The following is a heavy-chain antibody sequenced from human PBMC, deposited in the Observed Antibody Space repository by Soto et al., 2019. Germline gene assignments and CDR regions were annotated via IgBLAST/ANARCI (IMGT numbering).Heavy chain of an antibody. CDR3: AKPKYYYDSNGPGAFDS. Sequence: GGSLRLSCAASGFTFSTYAMNWVRQPPGRGLERVSGISASGDSTFYTTSVQGRFIISRDNSKTTLFLQMNSLRAEDTAIYYCAKPKYYYDSNGPGAFDSWGQGTLVTVSS. V-gene: IGHV3-23*01. D-gene: IGHD3-22*01. CDR2: ISASGDST. J-gene: IGHJ4*02. CDR1: GFTFSTYA.